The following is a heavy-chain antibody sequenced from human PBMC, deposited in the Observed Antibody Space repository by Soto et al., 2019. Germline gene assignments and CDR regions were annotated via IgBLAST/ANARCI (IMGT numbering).Heavy chain of an antibody. Sequence: QVQLVQSGAEVKKPGSSVKVSCKASGGTFSSYAISWVRQAPGQGLEWMGGIIPIFGTANYAQKFQGRVTITADESTSTAYMELSSLRSEDTAVYYCARARRGYSYGYHYGMDVWGQGTTVTFSS. V-gene: IGHV1-69*01. J-gene: IGHJ6*02. CDR1: GGTFSSYA. D-gene: IGHD5-18*01. CDR2: IIPIFGTA. CDR3: ARARRGYSYGYHYGMDV.